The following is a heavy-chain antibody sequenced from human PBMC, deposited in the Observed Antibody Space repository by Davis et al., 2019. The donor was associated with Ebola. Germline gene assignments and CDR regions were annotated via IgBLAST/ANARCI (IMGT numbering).Heavy chain of an antibody. CDR2: ISYDGSNK. CDR3: ARVRRAAAGRHGGAFDI. V-gene: IGHV3-30*03. CDR1: GFTFSSYG. D-gene: IGHD6-13*01. Sequence: GESLKISCAASGFTFSSYGMHWVRQAPGKGLEWVAVISYDGSNKYYADSVKGRFTISRDNSKNTLYLQMNSLRDEDTAVYYCARVRRAAAGRHGGAFDIWGQGTMVTVSS. J-gene: IGHJ3*02.